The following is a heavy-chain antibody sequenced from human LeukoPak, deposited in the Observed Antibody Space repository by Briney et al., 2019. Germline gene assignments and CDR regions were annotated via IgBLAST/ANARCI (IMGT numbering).Heavy chain of an antibody. CDR2: IYTSGST. CDR3: ARGAEGTARPFYFDY. D-gene: IGHD1-1*01. V-gene: IGHV4-61*02. CDR1: GGSISSGSNY. J-gene: IGHJ4*02. Sequence: SSETQSLTCTVSGGSISSGSNYWSWIRQPAGKGLEWIGRIYTSGSTMYDPSLNSRVDMSVDTSKNQISLILSSVTAADTAVYYCARGAEGTARPFYFDYWGQGTLVTVSS.